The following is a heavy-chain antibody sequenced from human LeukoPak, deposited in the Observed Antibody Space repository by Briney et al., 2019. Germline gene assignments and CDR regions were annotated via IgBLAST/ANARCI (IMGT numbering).Heavy chain of an antibody. J-gene: IGHJ4*02. Sequence: GGSLRLSCAASGFTFDDYAMHWVRQAPGKGLEWVSGISWNSGSIGYADSVKGRFTISRDNAKNSLYLQMNSLRAEDTALYYCAKDMVPSYYDILTGYYGGGFDYWGQGTLVTVSS. D-gene: IGHD3-9*01. CDR2: ISWNSGSI. V-gene: IGHV3-9*01. CDR1: GFTFDDYA. CDR3: AKDMVPSYYDILTGYYGGGFDY.